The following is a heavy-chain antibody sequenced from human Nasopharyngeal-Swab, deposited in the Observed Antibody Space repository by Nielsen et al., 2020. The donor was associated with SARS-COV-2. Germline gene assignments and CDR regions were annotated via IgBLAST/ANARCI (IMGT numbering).Heavy chain of an antibody. CDR3: ARPYSGSYYGAFDI. Sequence: GGSLRLSCAASGFTFSNYWMHWVRQAPGKGLVWVSRITVDGSRTQYADSVKGRFTISRDNSKNTLYLQMNSLRAEDTAVYYCARPYSGSYYGAFDIWGQGTMVTVSS. CDR2: ITVDGSRT. J-gene: IGHJ3*02. D-gene: IGHD1-26*01. V-gene: IGHV3-74*03. CDR1: GFTFSNYW.